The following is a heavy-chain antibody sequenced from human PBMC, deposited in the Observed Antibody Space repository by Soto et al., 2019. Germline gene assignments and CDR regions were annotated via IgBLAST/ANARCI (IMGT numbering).Heavy chain of an antibody. D-gene: IGHD6-6*01. J-gene: IGHJ4*02. V-gene: IGHV1-3*01. CDR1: GCTFTSYA. CDR3: AREEDSSLFDY. CDR2: INAGNGNT. Sequence: ASVKVSCKASGCTFTSYAMHWVRQAPGQRLEWMGWINAGNGNTKYSQKFQGRVTITRDTSASTAYMELSSLRSEDTAVYYCAREEDSSLFDYWGQGTLVTVSS.